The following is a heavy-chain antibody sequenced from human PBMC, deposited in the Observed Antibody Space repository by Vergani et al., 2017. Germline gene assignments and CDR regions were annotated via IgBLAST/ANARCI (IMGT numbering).Heavy chain of an antibody. CDR1: GGSFSGYY. V-gene: IGHV4-34*01. J-gene: IGHJ6*02. D-gene: IGHD2-8*01. CDR3: ARGHRVCTNGVCFPRANYYYYGMDV. CDR2: INHSGST. Sequence: QVQLQQWGAGLLKPSETLSLTCAVYGGSFSGYYWSWIRQPPGKGLEWIGEINHSGSTNYNPSLKSRVTISVDTSKNQFSLKLSSVTAADTAVYYCARGHRVCTNGVCFPRANYYYYGMDVWGQGTTVTVSS.